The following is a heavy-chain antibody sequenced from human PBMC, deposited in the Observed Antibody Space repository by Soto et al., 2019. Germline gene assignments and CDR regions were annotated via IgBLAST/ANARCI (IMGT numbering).Heavy chain of an antibody. D-gene: IGHD3-22*01. CDR1: GGSITRGGYY. Sequence: PSETLSLTCNVSGGSITRGGYYWTWIRQHPGKGLEWIGYIYYSGSTYYNQSLKSRLTISVDTSKNQFSLKLSSVTATDTAVYYCARHEGGDYGSSLDYWGQGTQVTVSS. V-gene: IGHV4-31*03. CDR3: ARHEGGDYGSSLDY. J-gene: IGHJ4*02. CDR2: IYYSGST.